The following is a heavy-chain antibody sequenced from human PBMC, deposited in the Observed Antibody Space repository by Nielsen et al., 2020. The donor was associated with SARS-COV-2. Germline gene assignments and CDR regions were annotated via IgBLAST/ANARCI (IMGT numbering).Heavy chain of an antibody. Sequence: ASVKVSCKASGYTFTGYYMHWVRQAPGQGLEWMGCINPYSGDTKYAQKFQGRLTITRDTSTNTVYMELSSLRSEDTAVYYCARLLGDPQCHWGQGTLVTVSS. J-gene: IGHJ4*02. V-gene: IGHV1-2*02. D-gene: IGHD2-21*02. CDR2: INPYSGDT. CDR1: GYTFTGYY. CDR3: ARLLGDPQCH.